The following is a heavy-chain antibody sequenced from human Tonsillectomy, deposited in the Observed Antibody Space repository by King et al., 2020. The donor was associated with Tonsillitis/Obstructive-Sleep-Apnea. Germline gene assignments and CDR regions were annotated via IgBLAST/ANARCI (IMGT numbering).Heavy chain of an antibody. CDR1: GFTFSDYF. J-gene: IGHJ4*02. V-gene: IGHV3-11*05. D-gene: IGHD2-2*01. CDR3: ARVRCSSTSCHLLVDY. Sequence: VQLVESGGGLVKPGGSLRLSCAASGFTFSDYFMTWIRQAPGKGLEWVSYISSGSSYTKYADSVKGRFTISRDNAKNSLYLQLSSLRAEDTAVYYCARVRCSSTSCHLLVDYWGQGTLVTVSS. CDR2: ISSGSSYT.